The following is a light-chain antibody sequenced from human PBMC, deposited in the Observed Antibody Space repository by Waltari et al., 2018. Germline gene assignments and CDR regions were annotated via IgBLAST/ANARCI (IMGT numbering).Light chain of an antibody. CDR2: ESS. Sequence: QSALTQPASASSSPGQSVTIPCTGTSSHVRSYNLVSWHQQPPGKAPKLILYESSERPSGVSNRFSGSKSGSTASLTISGLQAEDEADYYCCSYPDSTPCSYVFGAGTKVTVL. CDR3: CSYPDSTPCSYV. J-gene: IGLJ1*01. CDR1: SSHVRSYNL. V-gene: IGLV2-23*01.